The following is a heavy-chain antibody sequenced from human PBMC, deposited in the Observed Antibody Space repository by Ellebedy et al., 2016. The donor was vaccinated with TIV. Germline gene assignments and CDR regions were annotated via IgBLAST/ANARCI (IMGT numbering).Heavy chain of an antibody. V-gene: IGHV4-39*01. CDR1: GGSITTSSYY. D-gene: IGHD2-21*01. Sequence: SETLSLTXTVSGGSITTSSYYWGWIRQPPGKGLEWIGNIYYSGSTHYNPSLKSRATISVDTSKSQFSLKLSSVTAADTAMYYCARLPIQPGCGGDCYSSGYFDYWGQGTLVTVTS. CDR2: IYYSGST. CDR3: ARLPIQPGCGGDCYSSGYFDY. J-gene: IGHJ4*02.